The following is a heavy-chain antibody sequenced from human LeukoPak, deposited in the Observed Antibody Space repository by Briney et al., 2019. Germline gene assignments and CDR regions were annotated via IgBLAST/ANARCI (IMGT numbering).Heavy chain of an antibody. Sequence: PGGSLRLSCAASGFTFSSYAMSWVRQAPGKGLEWVSAISGSGGSTYYADSVKGRFTISRGNSKNTLYLQMNSLRAEDTAVYYCAKLVVGATTLFDYWGQGTLVTVSS. CDR2: ISGSGGST. D-gene: IGHD1-26*01. CDR1: GFTFSSYA. V-gene: IGHV3-23*01. CDR3: AKLVVGATTLFDY. J-gene: IGHJ4*02.